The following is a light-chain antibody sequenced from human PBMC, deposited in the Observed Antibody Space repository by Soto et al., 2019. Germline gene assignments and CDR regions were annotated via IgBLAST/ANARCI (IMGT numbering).Light chain of an antibody. V-gene: IGKV1-27*01. CDR2: HTS. CDR1: EDIAHY. CDR3: QKYDRAPLT. Sequence: DIQMTQSPSSLSASLGDKVTLTCRASEDIAHYFAWYQQKPGKAPRVLLHHTSILQSGVPYRFSGSGNGTDFNVTISSLQPEDVATYFCQKYDRAPLTFGGGTKVEI. J-gene: IGKJ4*01.